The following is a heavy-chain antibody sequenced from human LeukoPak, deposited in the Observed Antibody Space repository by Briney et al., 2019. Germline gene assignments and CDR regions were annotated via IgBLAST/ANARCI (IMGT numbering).Heavy chain of an antibody. CDR2: IYYSGST. CDR1: GGSISSSSYY. J-gene: IGHJ6*02. Sequence: SETLSLTCTVSGGSISSSSYYWGWIRQPPGKGLEWIGSIYYSGSTYYNPSLKSRVTISVDTSKDQFSLKLSSVSAADTAVYYCARRNYYYGMDVWGQGTTVTVSS. V-gene: IGHV4-39*01. CDR3: ARRNYYYGMDV.